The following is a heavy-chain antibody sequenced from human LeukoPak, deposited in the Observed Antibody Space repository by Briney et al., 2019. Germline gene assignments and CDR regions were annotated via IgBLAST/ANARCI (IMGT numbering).Heavy chain of an antibody. V-gene: IGHV3-30*02. D-gene: IGHD4-17*01. J-gene: IGHJ4*02. CDR3: AKAKTYGDYAGIDY. CDR1: GFTFSSYG. CDR2: IRYDGSNK. Sequence: GGSLRLSCAASGFTFSSYGMHWVRQAPGKGLEWVAFIRYDGSNKYYADSVKGRFTISRDNSKNTLYLQMNSLRAEDTAVYYCAKAKTYGDYAGIDYWGQGTLVTASS.